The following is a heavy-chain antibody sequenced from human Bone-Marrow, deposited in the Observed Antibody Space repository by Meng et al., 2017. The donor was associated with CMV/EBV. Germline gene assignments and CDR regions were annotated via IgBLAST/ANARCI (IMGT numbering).Heavy chain of an antibody. CDR3: ARGGRVVPAARVIRGYYGMDV. CDR1: GYVFISYG. J-gene: IGHJ6*02. D-gene: IGHD2-2*01. CDR2: INGYRDNT. V-gene: IGHV1-8*01. Sequence: ASVKVSCKASGYVFISYGISWVRQAPGQGLEWMGWINGYRDNTEAAQKFRGRVTMTRNTSISTAYMELSSLRSEDTAVYYCARGGRVVPAARVIRGYYGMDVWGQGTTVTVSS.